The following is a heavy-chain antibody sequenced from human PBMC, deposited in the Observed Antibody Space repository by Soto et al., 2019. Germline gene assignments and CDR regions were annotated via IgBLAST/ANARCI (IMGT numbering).Heavy chain of an antibody. Sequence: SVKVSCKASGGTFSSYAISWVRQAPGQGLEWMGWIIPNFGTTNYAQKLQGRVTMTTDTSTSTAYMELRSLRSDDTAVYYCARLSIAAAVGGDWFDPWGQGTLVTVSS. CDR2: IIPNFGTT. V-gene: IGHV1-69*05. D-gene: IGHD6-13*01. CDR1: GGTFSSYA. J-gene: IGHJ5*02. CDR3: ARLSIAAAVGGDWFDP.